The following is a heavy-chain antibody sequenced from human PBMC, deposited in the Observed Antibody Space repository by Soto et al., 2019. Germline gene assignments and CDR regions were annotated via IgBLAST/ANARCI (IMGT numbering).Heavy chain of an antibody. J-gene: IGHJ1*01. CDR3: AKDGALLRFLDGGPLHL. CDR1: GFTFSTYA. Sequence: QLLESGGGLVQPGGSLRLSCAASGFTFSTYAMSWVRQAPGKGLEWVSTITGRGGSSYYADSVKGRFAISRDNSIXXXXXXXXXLRADDTAVYYCAKDGALLRFLDGGPLHLWGQGALVTVSS. D-gene: IGHD3-3*01. CDR2: ITGRGGSS. V-gene: IGHV3-23*01.